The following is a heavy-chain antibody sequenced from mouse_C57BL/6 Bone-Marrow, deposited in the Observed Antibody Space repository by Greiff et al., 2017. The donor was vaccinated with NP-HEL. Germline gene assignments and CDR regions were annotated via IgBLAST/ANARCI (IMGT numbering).Heavy chain of an antibody. CDR1: GFTFSSYA. CDR3: ARVDYYYAMDY. J-gene: IGHJ4*01. V-gene: IGHV5-4*03. CDR2: ISDGGSYT. Sequence: EVKLVESGGGLVKPGGSLKLSCAASGFTFSSYAMSWVRQTPDKRLEWVATISDGGSYTYYPDNVQGRFTISRDNAKNNLYLQMSHLKSEDTAMYYCARVDYYYAMDYWGQGTSVTVSS. D-gene: IGHD2-4*01.